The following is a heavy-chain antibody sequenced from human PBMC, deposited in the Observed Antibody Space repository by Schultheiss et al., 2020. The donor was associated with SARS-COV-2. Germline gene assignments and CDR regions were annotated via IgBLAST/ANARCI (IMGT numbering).Heavy chain of an antibody. V-gene: IGHV3-21*04. Sequence: GGSLRLSCAASGFTFSSYAMSWVRQAPGKGLEWVSSISSSSSYIYYADSVKGRFTISRDNAKNSLYLQMNSLRAEDTAVYYCAREGLTGGVGWFDPWGQGTLVTVSS. CDR2: ISSSSSYI. CDR1: GFTFSSYA. CDR3: AREGLTGGVGWFDP. D-gene: IGHD7-27*01. J-gene: IGHJ5*02.